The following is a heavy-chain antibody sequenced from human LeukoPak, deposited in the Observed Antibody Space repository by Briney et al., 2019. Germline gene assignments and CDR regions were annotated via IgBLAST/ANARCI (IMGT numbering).Heavy chain of an antibody. J-gene: IGHJ3*01. CDR1: GGSFSGYY. CDR3: ARGPNQWLRSAGF. V-gene: IGHV4-34*01. CDR2: INHSGST. D-gene: IGHD5-12*01. Sequence: PSETLSLTCAVYGGSFSGYYWSWIRQPPGKGLEWIGEINHSGSTNYNPSLKSRVTISVDTPKNQFSLKLSSVTAADTAVYYCARGPNQWLRSAGFWGQGTMVTVSS.